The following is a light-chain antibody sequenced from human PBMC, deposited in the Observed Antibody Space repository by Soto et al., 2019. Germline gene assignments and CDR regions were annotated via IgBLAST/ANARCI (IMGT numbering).Light chain of an antibody. V-gene: IGLV2-11*01. CDR1: SSDVGAYDF. CDR3: SSYAGSHTYEV. J-gene: IGLJ3*02. CDR2: DVI. Sequence: QSALTQPRSVSGSLGQSVTISCTGTSSDVGAYDFVSWYQQNPGKAPRLIIFDVIKRPSGVPDRFSGSKSGNKASLTISGLQSEDEADYHCSSYAGSHTYEVFGGGTKLTVL.